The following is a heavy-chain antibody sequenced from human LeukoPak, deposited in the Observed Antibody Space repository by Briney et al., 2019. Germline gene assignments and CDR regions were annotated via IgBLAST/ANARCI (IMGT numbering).Heavy chain of an antibody. CDR2: IYTSGST. J-gene: IGHJ3*02. Sequence: SETLSLTCTASGGSLSSYYWSWIRQPAGKGLEWIGRIYTSGSTNDNPSLKSRVTMSVDTSKNQFSLKLSSVTAADTAVYYCARAWLYCSSTSCYEPAFDIWGQGTMVTVSS. CDR3: ARAWLYCSSTSCYEPAFDI. CDR1: GGSLSSYY. V-gene: IGHV4-4*07. D-gene: IGHD2-2*01.